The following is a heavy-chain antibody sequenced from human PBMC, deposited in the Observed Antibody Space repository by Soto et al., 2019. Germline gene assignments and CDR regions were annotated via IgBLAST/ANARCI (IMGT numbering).Heavy chain of an antibody. CDR1: GGSISSGDYY. CDR2: IYYSGST. J-gene: IGHJ5*02. D-gene: IGHD3-16*02. V-gene: IGHV4-30-4*01. Sequence: PSETLSLTCTVSGGSISSGDYYWSWIRQPPGKGLEWIGYIYYSGSTYYNPSLKSRVTISVDTSKNQFSLKLSSVTAADTAVYYCASEPHDYVWGSYRYRYGWFDPWRQGTMVTVSS. CDR3: ASEPHDYVWGSYRYRYGWFDP.